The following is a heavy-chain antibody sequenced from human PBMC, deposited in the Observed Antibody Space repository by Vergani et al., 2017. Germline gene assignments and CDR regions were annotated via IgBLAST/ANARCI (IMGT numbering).Heavy chain of an antibody. CDR3: AKANPRNSGYDYLYYYHAMDV. CDR1: GFTFNLYA. Sequence: EVQLLESGGDLVQPGGSLRLSCAASGFTFNLYAMNWVRQAPGKGLEWVSGISGSGGSTYYAGSVTGRFTISRDSSKNTLYLQMNSLSAGDTAVYYCAKANPRNSGYDYLYYYHAMDVWGQGTTVTVSS. CDR2: ISGSGGST. J-gene: IGHJ6*02. V-gene: IGHV3-23*01. D-gene: IGHD5-12*01.